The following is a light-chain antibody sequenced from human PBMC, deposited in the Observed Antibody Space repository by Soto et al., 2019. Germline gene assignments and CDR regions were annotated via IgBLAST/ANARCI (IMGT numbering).Light chain of an antibody. CDR2: NAS. V-gene: IGKV3-20*01. CDR1: QSVGNNY. Sequence: EIVLTQSPGTLSLSPGERVILSCRASQSVGNNYLGWYQQKPGQAPRLVIFNASRRPTGISDRFSGSGSGTDFTLTISRLEPEDFAVYYCHQYANSPQTFGQGTRLEIK. J-gene: IGKJ5*01. CDR3: HQYANSPQT.